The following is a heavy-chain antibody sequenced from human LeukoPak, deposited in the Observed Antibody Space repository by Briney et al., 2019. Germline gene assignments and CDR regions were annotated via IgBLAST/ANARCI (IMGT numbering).Heavy chain of an antibody. D-gene: IGHD3-22*01. CDR1: GYTFTSYG. CDR2: ISAYNGNT. J-gene: IGHJ1*01. V-gene: IGHV1-18*01. Sequence: GASVKVSCKASGYTFTSYGISWVRQAPGQGLEWMGWISAYNGNTNYAQKLQGRVTMTTDTSTSTAYMELRSLRSDDTAVYYCARDQASTYYYDSSGYSPFQHWGQGTLVTVPS. CDR3: ARDQASTYYYDSSGYSPFQH.